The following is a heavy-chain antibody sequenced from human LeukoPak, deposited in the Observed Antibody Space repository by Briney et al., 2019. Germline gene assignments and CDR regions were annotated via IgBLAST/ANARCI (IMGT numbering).Heavy chain of an antibody. CDR1: GFTFSSYA. CDR3: AKFEFGF. D-gene: IGHD3-16*01. J-gene: IGHJ4*02. CDR2: ISYDGSNK. V-gene: IGHV3-30*04. Sequence: GGSLRLSCAAPGFTFSSYAMHWVRQAPGKGLEWVAVISYDGSNKYYADSVKGRFTISRDNSKNTLYLQMNSLRDEDTAVYYCAKFEFGFWGQGTLVTVSS.